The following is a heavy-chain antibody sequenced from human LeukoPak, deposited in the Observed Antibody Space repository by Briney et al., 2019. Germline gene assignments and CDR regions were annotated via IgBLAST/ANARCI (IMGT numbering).Heavy chain of an antibody. V-gene: IGHV3-15*01. CDR3: AKYPNYGAPLGY. Sequence: GGSLRLSCAASGFIFTNAWMSWVRQVPGKGLEWVGRIKSKPDGGTTHYAAPVQGRFTISRDDSENTLYLQMNSLRAEDTAVYYCAKYPNYGAPLGYWGQGTLVTVSS. CDR2: IKSKPDGGTT. J-gene: IGHJ4*02. CDR1: GFIFTNAW. D-gene: IGHD4-17*01.